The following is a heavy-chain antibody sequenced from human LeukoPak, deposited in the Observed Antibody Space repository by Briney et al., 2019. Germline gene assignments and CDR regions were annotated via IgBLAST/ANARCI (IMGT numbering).Heavy chain of an antibody. CDR1: GYTFTSYG. Sequence: ASVKVSCKASGYTFTSYGISWVRQAPGQGLEWMGWISAYNGNTNYAQKLQGRVTMTTDTSTSTAYMELRSLRSGDTAVYYCARDRHGGTVTPFDYWGQGTLVTVSS. V-gene: IGHV1-18*01. CDR3: ARDRHGGTVTPFDY. D-gene: IGHD4-23*01. J-gene: IGHJ4*02. CDR2: ISAYNGNT.